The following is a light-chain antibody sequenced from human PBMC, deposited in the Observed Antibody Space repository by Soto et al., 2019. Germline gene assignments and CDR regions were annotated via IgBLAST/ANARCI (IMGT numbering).Light chain of an antibody. Sequence: DIQMTQSPSTLSASVGDRVTITCRASQSVSHCLAWYQQKPGKAPKALIYDASTLETGVPSRFSGSGSGTDFTLTISSLQPDDFATYYCQQYNSYQYTFGQGTKLEMK. V-gene: IGKV1-5*01. CDR2: DAS. CDR1: QSVSHC. CDR3: QQYNSYQYT. J-gene: IGKJ2*01.